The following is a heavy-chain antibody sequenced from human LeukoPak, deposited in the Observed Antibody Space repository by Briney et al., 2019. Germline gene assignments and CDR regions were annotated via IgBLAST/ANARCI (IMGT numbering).Heavy chain of an antibody. CDR1: GASINTYY. D-gene: IGHD1-26*01. CDR2: IFTSGST. J-gene: IGHJ4*02. Sequence: LETLSLTCTVSGASINTYYWSWVRQPAGKGLEWIGRIFTSGSTNYNPSLKSRVTMSVDTSKNQFSLKLSSVTAADTAVYYCARDRDTGSSSNRYYFDYWGQGTLVTVSS. CDR3: ARDRDTGSSSNRYYFDY. V-gene: IGHV4-4*07.